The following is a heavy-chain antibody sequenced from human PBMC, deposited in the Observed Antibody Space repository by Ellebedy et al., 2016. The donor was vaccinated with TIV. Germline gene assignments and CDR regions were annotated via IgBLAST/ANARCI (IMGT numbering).Heavy chain of an antibody. D-gene: IGHD7-27*01. Sequence: GSLRLSCTVSGGSISSYYWSWIRQPPGKGLEWIGEINHSGSTNYNPSLKSRVTISVDTSKNQFSLKLSSVTAADTAVYYCASRELGGAFDIWGQGTMVTVSS. J-gene: IGHJ3*02. V-gene: IGHV4-34*01. CDR2: INHSGST. CDR3: ASRELGGAFDI. CDR1: GGSISSYY.